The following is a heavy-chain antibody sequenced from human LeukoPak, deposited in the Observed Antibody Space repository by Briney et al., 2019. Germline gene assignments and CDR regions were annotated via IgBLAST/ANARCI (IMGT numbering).Heavy chain of an antibody. CDR3: VRTRLSDHIVPAAEPADDACDM. J-gene: IGHJ3*02. D-gene: IGHD2-2*01. V-gene: IGHV4-4*07. CDR1: GGSISSGY. Sequence: SETLSLTCTVSGGSISSGYWMWLRQPAGKGLEWIGRIYTSGGTRYNPSLRGRVTMSAVTSKNQFSLKLSSVAAADTAVYFCVRTRLSDHIVPAAEPADDACDMWGQGTMVTVSS. CDR2: IYTSGGT.